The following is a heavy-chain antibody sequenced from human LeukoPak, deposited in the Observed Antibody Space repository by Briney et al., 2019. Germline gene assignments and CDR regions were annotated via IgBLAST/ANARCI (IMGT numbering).Heavy chain of an antibody. J-gene: IGHJ4*02. Sequence: GGSHRLSCAGSGFTFSNAWMNWVRQAPGKGLEWVGRIKSKPNGGTTDYGAPVKGRFTISRDDSKNTLYLQMSSLKTEDTAVYYCTTTYSQAYWNYWGQGTLVTVSS. V-gene: IGHV3-15*01. CDR2: IKSKPNGGTT. D-gene: IGHD2-15*01. CDR1: GFTFSNAW. CDR3: TTTYSQAYWNY.